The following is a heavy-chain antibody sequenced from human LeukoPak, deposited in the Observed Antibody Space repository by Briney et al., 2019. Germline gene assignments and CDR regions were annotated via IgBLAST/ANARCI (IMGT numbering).Heavy chain of an antibody. J-gene: IGHJ4*02. CDR2: ISYDGKNE. Sequence: GGSLRLSCAASGFTFSNFGMRWVRQAPGKGPEWVAVISYDGKNEYYTDSVKGRFTISRDNAKNTLYLQMNSLRAEDTAVYYCAKQMAVDYFDYWGQGTLVTVSS. D-gene: IGHD5-24*01. CDR1: GFTFSNFG. CDR3: AKQMAVDYFDY. V-gene: IGHV3-30*18.